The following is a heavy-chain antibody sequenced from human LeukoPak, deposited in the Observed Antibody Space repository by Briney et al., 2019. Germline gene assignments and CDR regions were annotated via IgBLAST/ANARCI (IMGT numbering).Heavy chain of an antibody. CDR2: IIPIFGTA. CDR3: ARDRGSYGPNWFDP. J-gene: IGHJ5*02. D-gene: IGHD1-26*01. CDR1: GGTFSSYA. V-gene: IGHV1-69*13. Sequence: GASVKVSCKASGGTFSSYAISWVRQAPGQGLEWMGGIIPIFGTANYAQKFQGRVTITADESTSTAYMELSSLRSEDTAVYYCARDRGSYGPNWFDPWGQGTLVTVSS.